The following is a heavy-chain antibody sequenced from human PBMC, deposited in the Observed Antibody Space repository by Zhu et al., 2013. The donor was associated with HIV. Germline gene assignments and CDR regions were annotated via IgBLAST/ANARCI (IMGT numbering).Heavy chain of an antibody. CDR2: IYYSGST. D-gene: IGHD3-16*02. V-gene: IGHV4-59*01. J-gene: IGHJ4*02. Sequence: VQLQESGPGLVKPSETLSLTCTVSGGSISSYYWSWIRQPPGKGLEWIGYIYYSGSTNYNPSLKSRVTISVDTSKNQFSLKLSSVTAADTAVYYCASYPKRVGVFDYWGQGTLVTVSS. CDR3: ASYPKRVGVFDY. CDR1: GGSISSYY.